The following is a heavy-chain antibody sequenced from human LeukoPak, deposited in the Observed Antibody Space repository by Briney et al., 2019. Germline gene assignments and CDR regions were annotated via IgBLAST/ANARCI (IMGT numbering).Heavy chain of an antibody. V-gene: IGHV1-69*13. J-gene: IGHJ6*03. CDR2: IIPIFGTA. Sequence: ASVKVSCKASGGTFSSYAISWVRQAPGQGLEWMGGIIPIFGTANYAQKFQGRVTITADESTSTAYMELSSLRSEDTAVYYCARGGSPYYYYYMDVWGKGTTVTISS. CDR1: GGTFSSYA. D-gene: IGHD3-16*01. CDR3: ARGGSPYYYYYMDV.